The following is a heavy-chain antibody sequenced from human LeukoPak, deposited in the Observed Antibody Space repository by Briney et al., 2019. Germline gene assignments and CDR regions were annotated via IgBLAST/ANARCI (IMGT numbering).Heavy chain of an antibody. J-gene: IGHJ4*02. CDR3: AKEMYSSSWPYYFDY. CDR1: GFTFSSYA. D-gene: IGHD6-13*01. Sequence: GGSLRLSCAASGFTFSSYAMSWVRQAPGKGLEWVSAISGSGGSTYYADSVKGRFTISRDNSKNTLYLQINSLRAEDTAVYYCAKEMYSSSWPYYFDYWGQGTLVTVSS. CDR2: ISGSGGST. V-gene: IGHV3-23*01.